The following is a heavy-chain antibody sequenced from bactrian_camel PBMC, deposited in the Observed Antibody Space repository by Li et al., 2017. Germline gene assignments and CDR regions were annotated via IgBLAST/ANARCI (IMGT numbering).Heavy chain of an antibody. CDR2: IDADGIT. CDR3: AAAPSCSGLNLYGRTY. CDR1: GFTYSSRYA. Sequence: VQLVESGGGSVQSGGSLRLSCVVSGFTYSSRYAMAWFRLALGKEREGVAAIDADGITTYAPSMKGRVTVSRDNAKNTLYLQMNNLKPEDTGMYFCAAAPSCSGLNLYGRTYWGQGTQVTVS. D-gene: IGHD3*01. J-gene: IGHJ4*01. V-gene: IGHV3S26*01.